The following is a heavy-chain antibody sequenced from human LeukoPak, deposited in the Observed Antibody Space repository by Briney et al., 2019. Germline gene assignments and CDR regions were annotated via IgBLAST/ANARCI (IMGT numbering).Heavy chain of an antibody. CDR2: IYAGGDT. V-gene: IGHV3-53*01. CDR1: GLSVCSNF. Sequence: PGGSLRLSCSASGLSVCSNFMSWVRQAPGKGLEWVSVIYAGGDTHYADSVKGRFTISRDNFKNTVDLQMNSLRAEETGMDHCARAGSGWFDYWGKGALVTVS. D-gene: IGHD6-19*01. CDR3: ARAGSGWFDY. J-gene: IGHJ4*02.